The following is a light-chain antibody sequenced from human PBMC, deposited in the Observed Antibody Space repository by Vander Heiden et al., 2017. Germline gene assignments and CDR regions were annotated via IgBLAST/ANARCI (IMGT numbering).Light chain of an antibody. J-gene: IGLJ1*01. CDR3: SSYAGSNNLV. CDR2: EVS. V-gene: IGLV2-8*01. CDR1: SSYVGCYNY. Sequence: QSALTQPPSASGSPGQSVTISCTGTSSYVGCYNYVSWYQQHPGKPPKLMFYEVSKRPSGVPDRFSGSKSGNTASLTVSGLQAEDEADYYCSSYAGSNNLVFGTGTKVTVL.